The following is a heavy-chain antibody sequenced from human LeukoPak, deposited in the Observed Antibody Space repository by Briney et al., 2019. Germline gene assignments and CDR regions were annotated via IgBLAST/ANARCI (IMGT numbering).Heavy chain of an antibody. CDR2: IGAFNGNT. J-gene: IGHJ3*02. CDR1: GYSFVRYG. Sequence: ASVKVSCEASGYSFVRYGISWVRQAPGQGLEWLGWIGAFNGNTNYAQNLQGRVTMTADTSTTTAYMELRSLSSDDTAVYYCARDFLSYDGSENHFEDTFDIWGQGTMVTVSS. V-gene: IGHV1-18*01. CDR3: ARDFLSYDGSENHFEDTFDI. D-gene: IGHD3-22*01.